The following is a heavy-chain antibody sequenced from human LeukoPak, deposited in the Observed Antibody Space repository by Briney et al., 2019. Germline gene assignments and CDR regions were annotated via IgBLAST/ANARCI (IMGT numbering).Heavy chain of an antibody. J-gene: IGHJ4*02. CDR2: ISGGSSGST. CDR3: ARRTGTTSLYFDY. V-gene: IGHV3-23*01. Sequence: PGGSLRLSCAASGFTFSDYAMSWVRQAPGKGLEWLSVISGGSSGSTYYADSVKGRFTISRDNSKNTVYLQMNSLRAEDAAVYYCARRTGTTSLYFDYWGQGTLVTVSS. CDR1: GFTFSDYA. D-gene: IGHD1-1*01.